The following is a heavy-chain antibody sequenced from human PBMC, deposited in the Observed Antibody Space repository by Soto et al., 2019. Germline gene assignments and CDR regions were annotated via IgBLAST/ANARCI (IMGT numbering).Heavy chain of an antibody. CDR3: ARGVTRYYYYMDV. CDR1: GGSISSYY. D-gene: IGHD2-21*02. V-gene: IGHV4-59*01. J-gene: IGHJ6*03. Sequence: SETLSLTCTVSGGSISSYYWSWIRQPPGKGLEWIGYIYYSGSTNYNPSLKSRVTISVDTSKNQFSLKLSSVTAADTAVYYCARGVTRYYYYMDVWGKGTTVTVSS. CDR2: IYYSGST.